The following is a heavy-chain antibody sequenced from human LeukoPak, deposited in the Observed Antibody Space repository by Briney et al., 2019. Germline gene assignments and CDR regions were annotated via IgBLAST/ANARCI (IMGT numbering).Heavy chain of an antibody. CDR3: ARDGLEMATFYFDY. Sequence: SQTLSLTCTVSGGSISSGSYYWSWIRQPAGKGLEWIGRIYTSGSTNYIPSLKSRVTISVDTSKNQFSLKLSSVTAADTAVYYCARDGLEMATFYFDYWGQGTLVTVSS. V-gene: IGHV4-61*02. CDR1: GGSISSGSYY. CDR2: IYTSGST. J-gene: IGHJ4*02. D-gene: IGHD5-24*01.